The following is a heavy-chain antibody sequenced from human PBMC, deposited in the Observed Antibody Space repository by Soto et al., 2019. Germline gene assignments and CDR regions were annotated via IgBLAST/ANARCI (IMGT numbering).Heavy chain of an antibody. CDR1: GFTFSSYS. CDR3: ARYYDFWSGYSDYYGMDV. Sequence: PGGSLRLSCAASGFTFSSYSMNWVRQAPGKGLEWVSSISSSSSYIYYADSVKGRFTISRDSAKNSLYLQMNSLRAEDTAVYYCARYYDFWSGYSDYYGMDVWGQGTTVTVSS. V-gene: IGHV3-21*01. J-gene: IGHJ6*02. D-gene: IGHD3-3*01. CDR2: ISSSSSYI.